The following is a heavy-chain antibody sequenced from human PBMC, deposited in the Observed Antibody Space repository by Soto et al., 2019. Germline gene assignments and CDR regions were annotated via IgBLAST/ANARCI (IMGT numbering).Heavy chain of an antibody. J-gene: IGHJ4*02. Sequence: GGSLRLSCVGSGFNFVSYALSWVRQAPGRGLEWISGISGSGSPTDYADSVKGRFSISRDNSKNILYLQMSGLRAEDTAVYYCTKMAGSGNYYSNFDYWGQGTQVNVSS. V-gene: IGHV3-23*01. CDR3: TKMAGSGNYYSNFDY. CDR2: ISGSGSPT. D-gene: IGHD3-10*01. CDR1: GFNFVSYA.